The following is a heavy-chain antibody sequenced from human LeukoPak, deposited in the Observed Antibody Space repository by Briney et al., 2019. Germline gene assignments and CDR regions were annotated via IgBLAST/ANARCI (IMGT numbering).Heavy chain of an antibody. CDR1: GGSFSGYY. V-gene: IGHV4-34*01. CDR3: ARGYDFWSGYYPYGMDV. J-gene: IGHJ6*02. CDR2: INHSGST. Sequence: SETLSLTCAVYGGSFSGYYWSWIRQPPGKGLEWIGEINHSGSTNYNPSLKSRVTISVDTSKNQFSLKLSSVTAADTAVYYCARGYDFWSGYYPYGMDVWGQGTTVTVSS. D-gene: IGHD3-3*01.